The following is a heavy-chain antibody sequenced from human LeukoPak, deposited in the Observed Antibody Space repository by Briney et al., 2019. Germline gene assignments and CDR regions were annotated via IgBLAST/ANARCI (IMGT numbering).Heavy chain of an antibody. Sequence: GRSLRLSCAASGFTISPYWMHWVRQTPGKGLVWVSRISRDGSDTVYAHSVEGRFTISRDNANKTLYLQMNSLRGDDTAVYYCAREWDLPGAYYMDVWGKGTTVTVSS. J-gene: IGHJ6*03. CDR1: GFTISPYW. CDR2: ISRDGSDT. CDR3: AREWDLPGAYYMDV. V-gene: IGHV3-74*01. D-gene: IGHD1-26*01.